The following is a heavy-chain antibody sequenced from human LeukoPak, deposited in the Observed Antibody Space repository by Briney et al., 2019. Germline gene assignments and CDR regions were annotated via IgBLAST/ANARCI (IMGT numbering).Heavy chain of an antibody. CDR3: ARAPYLGNFYYYMDV. V-gene: IGHV3-11*04. Sequence: GGSLRLSCAASGFTLSDYYMTWIRQAPGKGLEWVSYISGRSSTIYQADSVKGRFTISRDNAENSLYLQMNSLRAEDTAVYYCARAPYLGNFYYYMDVWGKGTTVIVSS. J-gene: IGHJ6*03. D-gene: IGHD7-27*01. CDR1: GFTLSDYY. CDR2: ISGRSSTI.